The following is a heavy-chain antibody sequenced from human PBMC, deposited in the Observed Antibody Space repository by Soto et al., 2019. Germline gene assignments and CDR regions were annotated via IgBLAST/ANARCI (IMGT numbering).Heavy chain of an antibody. D-gene: IGHD6-19*01. CDR3: AASTPRGGSGSPS. Sequence: QLQLVQSGPEVKKPGTSVKVSCKASGFTFTSSAVQWVRQARGQRLEWIGWIAVGSGNTNYAQKFQERVTITRDMSTSTAYMELSSLRSEDTAVYYCAASTPRGGSGSPSWGQGTLVTVSS. J-gene: IGHJ4*02. CDR1: GFTFTSSA. V-gene: IGHV1-58*01. CDR2: IAVGSGNT.